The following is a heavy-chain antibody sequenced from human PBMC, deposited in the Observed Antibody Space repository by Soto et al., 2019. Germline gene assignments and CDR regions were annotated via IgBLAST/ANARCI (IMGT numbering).Heavy chain of an antibody. CDR3: AGGRGMDV. D-gene: IGHD3-16*01. CDR2: IYHSGST. J-gene: IGHJ6*02. Sequence: PSETLSLTCAVSGYSISSGYYWGWIRQPPGKGLEWIGSIYHSGSTYYNPSLKSRVTVSVDTSKNQFSLKLSSVTAADTAVYYCAGGRGMDVWGQGTTVTV. V-gene: IGHV4-38-2*01. CDR1: GYSISSGYY.